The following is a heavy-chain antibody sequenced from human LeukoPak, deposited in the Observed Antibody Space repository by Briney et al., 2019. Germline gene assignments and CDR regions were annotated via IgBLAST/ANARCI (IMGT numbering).Heavy chain of an antibody. CDR2: ISSSSSYI. J-gene: IGHJ6*04. CDR1: GFTFSSYS. CDR3: ARDTYYDILTGPSRLDV. V-gene: IGHV3-21*01. Sequence: GGSLKLSCAASGFTFSSYSMNWVRQAPGKGLEWVSSISSSSSYIYYADSVKGRFTISRDNAKNSLYLQMNSLRAEDTAVYYCARDTYYDILTGPSRLDVWGKGTTVTVSS. D-gene: IGHD3-9*01.